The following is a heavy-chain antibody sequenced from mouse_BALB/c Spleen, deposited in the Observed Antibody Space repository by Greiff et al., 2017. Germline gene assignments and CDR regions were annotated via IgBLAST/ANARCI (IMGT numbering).Heavy chain of an antibody. Sequence: VQLKESGPGLVKPSQSLSLTCSVTGYSITSGYYWNWIRQFPGNKLEWMGYISYDGSNNYNPSLKNRISITRDTSKNQFFLKLNSVTTEDTATYYCARDHYYGYGYAMDYWGQGTSVTVSS. D-gene: IGHD1-2*01. CDR1: GYSITSGYY. V-gene: IGHV3-6*02. CDR2: ISYDGSN. J-gene: IGHJ4*01. CDR3: ARDHYYGYGYAMDY.